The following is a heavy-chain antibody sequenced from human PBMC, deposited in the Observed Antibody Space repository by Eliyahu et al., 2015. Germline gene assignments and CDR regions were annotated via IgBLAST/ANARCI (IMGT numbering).Heavy chain of an antibody. CDR3: ARRVGWFDP. J-gene: IGHJ5*02. CDR2: IYXSGSX. Sequence: QLQLQESGPGLVKPSETLSLTCTVXGGSISSSSYYWGWIRQPPXKGXEWIGSIYXSGSXYYNPSLKXRVTISVDTSKNQFSLKLSSVTAADTAVYYCARRVGWFDPWGQGTLVTVSS. V-gene: IGHV4-39*01. CDR1: GGSISSSSYY. D-gene: IGHD1-26*01.